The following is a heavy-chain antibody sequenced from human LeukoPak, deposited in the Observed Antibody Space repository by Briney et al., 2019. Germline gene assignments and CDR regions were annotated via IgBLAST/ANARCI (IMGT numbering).Heavy chain of an antibody. CDR1: GGSISSYY. V-gene: IGHV4-59*12. Sequence: SETLSLTCTVSGGSISSYYWSWIRQPPGKGLEWIGYIYYSGSTNYNPSLKSRVTISVDTSKNQFSLKLSSVTAADTAVYYCAREANDTFYYGSGSYWFDPWGQGTLVTVSS. CDR3: AREANDTFYYGSGSYWFDP. CDR2: IYYSGST. J-gene: IGHJ5*02. D-gene: IGHD3-10*01.